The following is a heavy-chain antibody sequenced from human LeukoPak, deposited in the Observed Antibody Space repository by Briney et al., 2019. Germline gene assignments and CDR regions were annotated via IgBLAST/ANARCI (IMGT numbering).Heavy chain of an antibody. CDR3: ARYSSSWWFDY. V-gene: IGHV3-66*01. Sequence: GGSLRLSCAASGFTVSSNYMSWVRQAPGKGLEWVSVIYSGGSTYYADSVKGRFTISRDNSKNTLYLQMNSLRAEDTAVYYCARYSSSWWFDYWGQGTLVTVFS. CDR1: GFTVSSNY. D-gene: IGHD6-13*01. CDR2: IYSGGST. J-gene: IGHJ4*02.